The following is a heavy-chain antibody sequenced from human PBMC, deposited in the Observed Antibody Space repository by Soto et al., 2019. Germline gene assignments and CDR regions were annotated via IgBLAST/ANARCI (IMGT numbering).Heavy chain of an antibody. CDR3: ASHCSSTSCYYYGMDV. D-gene: IGHD2-2*01. Sequence: NPSETLSLTCTVSGGSISSYYWSWIRQPPGKGLEWIGYIYYSGSTNYNPSLKSRVTIPVDTSKNQFSLKLSSVTAADTAVYYCASHCSSTSCYYYGMDVWGQGTTVTVSS. J-gene: IGHJ6*02. CDR1: GGSISSYY. CDR2: IYYSGST. V-gene: IGHV4-59*08.